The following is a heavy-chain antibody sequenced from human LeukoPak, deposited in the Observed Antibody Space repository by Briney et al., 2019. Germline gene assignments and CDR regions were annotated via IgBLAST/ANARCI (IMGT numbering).Heavy chain of an antibody. CDR2: ISSSGST. V-gene: IGHV4-61*02. CDR3: ARMGLLWFGELPYYYMDV. CDR1: GDSISSGDYY. Sequence: SQTLSLTCTVSGDSISSGDYYWSWLRQPAGKGLEWIGRISSSGSTNYNPSLKSRVTISVDTSKNQFSLKLSSVTAADTAVYYCARMGLLWFGELPYYYMDVWGKGTTVTISS. J-gene: IGHJ6*03. D-gene: IGHD3-10*01.